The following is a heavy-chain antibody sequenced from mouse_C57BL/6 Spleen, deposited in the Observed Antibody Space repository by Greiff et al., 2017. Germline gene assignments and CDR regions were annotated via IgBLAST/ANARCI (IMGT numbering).Heavy chain of an antibody. V-gene: IGHV1-81*01. CDR2: IYPRSGNT. D-gene: IGHD1-1*01. CDR1: GYTFTSYG. Sequence: QVQLQQSGAELARPGASVKLSCKASGYTFTSYGISWVKQRTGQGLEWIGEIYPRSGNTYYNEKFKGKATLTADKSSSTAYMELRSLTSEDSAVYFCAREGSYYGSSTYYFDCWGQGTTLTVSS. CDR3: AREGSYYGSSTYYFDC. J-gene: IGHJ2*01.